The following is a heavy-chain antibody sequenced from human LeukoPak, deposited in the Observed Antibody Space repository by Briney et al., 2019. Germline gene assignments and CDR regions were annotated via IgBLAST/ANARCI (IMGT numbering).Heavy chain of an antibody. CDR3: ARTRGMSY. CDR1: GGSFSGYY. CDR2: INHSGST. J-gene: IGHJ4*02. Sequence: KPSETLSLTCAVYGGSFSGYYWSWIRQPPGEGLEWIGEINHSGSTNYNPSLKSRVTISVDTSKNQFSLKLSSVTAADTAVYYCARTRGMSYWGQRTLVTVSS. D-gene: IGHD3-16*01. V-gene: IGHV4-34*01.